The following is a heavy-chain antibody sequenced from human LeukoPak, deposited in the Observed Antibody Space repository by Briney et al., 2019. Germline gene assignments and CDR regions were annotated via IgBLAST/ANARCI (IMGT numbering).Heavy chain of an antibody. CDR3: ARLTLDYDYVWGSYRVYYFDY. CDR2: IIPIFGTA. J-gene: IGHJ4*02. D-gene: IGHD3-16*02. V-gene: IGHV1-69*05. CDR1: GGTFISYA. Sequence: GASVKVSCKASGGTFISYAISWVRQAPGQGLEWMGGIIPIFGTANYAQKFQGRVTITTDESTSTAYMELSSLRSEDTAVYYCARLTLDYDYVWGSYRVYYFDYWGQGTLVTVSS.